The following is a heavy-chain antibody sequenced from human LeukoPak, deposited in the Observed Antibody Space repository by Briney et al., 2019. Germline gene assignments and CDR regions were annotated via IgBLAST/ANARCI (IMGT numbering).Heavy chain of an antibody. Sequence: GGSLRLSCAASGFTFSNFGVHWVRQAPGKGLQWVAVIWFDGSNKYYADSVKGRLTISRDNSENTLYQQMNSLRAEDTAVYYCARGPGDDSSGYSVEYIQHWGQGTLVTVSS. D-gene: IGHD3-22*01. CDR1: GFTFSNFG. J-gene: IGHJ1*01. V-gene: IGHV3-33*01. CDR2: IWFDGSNK. CDR3: ARGPGDDSSGYSVEYIQH.